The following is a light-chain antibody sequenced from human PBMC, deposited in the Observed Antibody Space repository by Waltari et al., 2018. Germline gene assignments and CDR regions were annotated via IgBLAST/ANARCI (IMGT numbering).Light chain of an antibody. J-gene: IGKJ4*01. V-gene: IGKV2-40*01. CDR1: QSLLHSNGNTY. Sequence: DIVMTQTPLSLPITPGEPASISCRSSQSLLHSNGNTYLHWYLQKPGQSPQLLIYGGSNRASGVPDRFSGSGSGTDFTLKISKVEAEDVGVYYCVQAIAFPPRTFGGGTKVEIK. CDR2: GGS. CDR3: VQAIAFPPRT.